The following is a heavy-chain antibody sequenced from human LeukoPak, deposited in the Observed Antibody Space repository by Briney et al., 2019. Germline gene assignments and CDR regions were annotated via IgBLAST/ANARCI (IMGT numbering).Heavy chain of an antibody. D-gene: IGHD2-8*01. CDR1: GGSISSYY. Sequence: KPSETLSLTCTVSGGSISSYYWNWIRQPPGKGLEWIGYIYYSGSTNYNPSLKSRVTISVDTSKNQFSLKLSSVTAADTAVYYCTSGGMVSGDYWGHGTLVTVSS. CDR3: TSGGMVSGDY. J-gene: IGHJ4*01. CDR2: IYYSGST. V-gene: IGHV4-59*01.